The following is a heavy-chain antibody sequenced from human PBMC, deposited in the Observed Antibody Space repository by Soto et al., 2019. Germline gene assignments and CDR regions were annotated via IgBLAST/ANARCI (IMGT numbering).Heavy chain of an antibody. J-gene: IGHJ4*02. CDR3: ARAPCSGGSCYYYLFDY. CDR1: GGSISSYY. D-gene: IGHD2-15*01. V-gene: IGHV4-59*08. CDR2: IYYSGST. Sequence: SETLSLTCTVSGGSISSYYWSWIRQPPGKGLEWIGYIYYSGSTNYNPSLKSRVTISVDTSKNQFSLKLSSVTAADTAVYYCARAPCSGGSCYYYLFDYWGQGTLVTVSS.